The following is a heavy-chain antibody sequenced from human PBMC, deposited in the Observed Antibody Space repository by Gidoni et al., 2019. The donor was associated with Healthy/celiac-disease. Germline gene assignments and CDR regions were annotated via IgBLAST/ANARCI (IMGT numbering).Heavy chain of an antibody. CDR2: IYYSGST. D-gene: IGHD6-13*01. V-gene: IGHV4-39*01. Sequence: QLQLQESGPGLVKPSETLSLTCTVSGGSISSSSYYWGWIRQPPGKGLEWIGSIYYSGSTYYNPSLKSRVTISVDTSKNQFSLKLSSVTAADTAVYYCARGVHRYSSSWYYFDYWGQGTLVTVSS. CDR1: GGSISSSSYY. J-gene: IGHJ4*02. CDR3: ARGVHRYSSSWYYFDY.